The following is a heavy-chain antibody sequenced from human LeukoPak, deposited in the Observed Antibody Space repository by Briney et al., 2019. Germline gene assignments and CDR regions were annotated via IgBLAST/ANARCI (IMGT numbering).Heavy chain of an antibody. CDR3: ARDLWLDTAMVTYFDY. Sequence: GGSLRLSCAASGFTFSSYSMNWVRQAQGKGLEWVSSISSSSSYIYYADSVKGRFTISRDNAKNSLYLQMNSLRAEDTAVYYCARDLWLDTAMVTYFDYWGQGTLVSVSS. V-gene: IGHV3-21*01. J-gene: IGHJ4*02. CDR2: ISSSSSYI. D-gene: IGHD5-18*01. CDR1: GFTFSSYS.